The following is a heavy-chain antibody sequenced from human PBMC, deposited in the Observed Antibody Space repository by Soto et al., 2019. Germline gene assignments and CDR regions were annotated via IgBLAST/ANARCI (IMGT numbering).Heavy chain of an antibody. D-gene: IGHD3-22*01. CDR1: GFTFSSYG. V-gene: IGHV3-30*18. Sequence: PGGSLRLSCAASGFTFSSYGMHWVRQAPGKGLEWVAVISYDGSNKYYADSVKGRFTISRDNSKNTLYLQMNSLRAEDTAVYYCAKDTRPEYYYDSSGLGEIDYWGQGTLVTVSS. J-gene: IGHJ4*02. CDR2: ISYDGSNK. CDR3: AKDTRPEYYYDSSGLGEIDY.